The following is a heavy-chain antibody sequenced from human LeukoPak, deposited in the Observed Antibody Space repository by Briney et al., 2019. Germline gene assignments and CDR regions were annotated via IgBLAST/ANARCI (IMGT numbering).Heavy chain of an antibody. CDR2: IYPGDSDT. D-gene: IGHD2-2*01. Sequence: GESLKISCRGSGYSFTTYWIGWVRQMPGEGLEWMGIIYPGDSDTRYSPSFQGQVTMSADKSINTAYLQWSSLEASDTAMYYCARRQGCSSTSCPPDSWGQGTLVTVSS. CDR1: GYSFTTYW. J-gene: IGHJ4*02. CDR3: ARRQGCSSTSCPPDS. V-gene: IGHV5-51*01.